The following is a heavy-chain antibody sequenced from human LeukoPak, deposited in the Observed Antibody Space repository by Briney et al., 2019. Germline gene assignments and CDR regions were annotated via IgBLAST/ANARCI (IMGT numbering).Heavy chain of an antibody. CDR2: IYHSGST. Sequence: SETLSLTCTVSGYSISSGYYWGWIRQPPGKGLERIGSIYHSGSTYYNPSLKSRVTISVDTSKNQFSLKLSSVTAADTAVYYCARLPSGYSNWFDPWGQGTLVTVSS. D-gene: IGHD3-3*01. CDR1: GYSISSGYY. V-gene: IGHV4-38-2*02. J-gene: IGHJ5*02. CDR3: ARLPSGYSNWFDP.